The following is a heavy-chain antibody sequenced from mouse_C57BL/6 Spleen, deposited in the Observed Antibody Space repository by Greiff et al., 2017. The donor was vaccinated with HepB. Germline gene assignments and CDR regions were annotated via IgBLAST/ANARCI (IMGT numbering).Heavy chain of an antibody. CDR2: IGPGSGST. J-gene: IGHJ3*01. D-gene: IGHD2-4*01. Sequence: QVQLKQSGAELVKPGASVKISCKASGYTFTDYYINWVKQRPGQGLEWIGKIGPGSGSTYYNEKFKGKATLTADKSSSTAYMQLSSLTSEDSAVYFRARSGIYYDYGAWFAYWGQGTLVTVSA. V-gene: IGHV1-77*01. CDR1: GYTFTDYY. CDR3: ARSGIYYDYGAWFAY.